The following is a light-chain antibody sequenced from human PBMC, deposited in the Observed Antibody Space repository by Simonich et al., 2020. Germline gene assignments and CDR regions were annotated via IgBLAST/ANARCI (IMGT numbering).Light chain of an antibody. J-gene: IGKJ1*01. V-gene: IGKV1-39*01. CDR2: AAS. CDR3: QQSYSTPWT. CDR1: QSISSY. Sequence: DIQMTQSPSSLSASVGDRVTITCRASQSISSYLTWYQQKPRKAPKLLIYAASSLQSGVPSRFSGSGSWTDFTLTISSLQPEDFATYYCQQSYSTPWTFGQGTKVEIK.